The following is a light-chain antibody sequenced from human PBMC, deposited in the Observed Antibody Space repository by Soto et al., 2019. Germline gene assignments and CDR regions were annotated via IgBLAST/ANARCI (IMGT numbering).Light chain of an antibody. CDR3: CSYTSSSPTTYL. CDR1: SNDIGRYNY. CDR2: DVS. V-gene: IGLV2-14*01. Sequence: SALTQPASVSGSPGQSITISCTGTSNDIGRYNYVSWYQQHPGKAPKLIIYDVSNRPSGVSNRFSGSKSGNTASLTVSGLQAEDEADYFCCSYTSSSPTTYLLGTGTKVTV. J-gene: IGLJ1*01.